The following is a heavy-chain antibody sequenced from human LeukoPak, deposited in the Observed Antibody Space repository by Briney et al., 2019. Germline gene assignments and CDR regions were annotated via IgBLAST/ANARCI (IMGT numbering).Heavy chain of an antibody. CDR3: AKDLERYCSCGSCYSLDY. J-gene: IGHJ4*02. D-gene: IGHD2-15*01. V-gene: IGHV3-30*02. CDR1: GFTFSSYG. Sequence: HPGGSLRLSCAASGFTFSSYGMHWVRQAPGKGLEWVAFIRYDGSNKYYADSVKGRFTISRDNSKNTLYLQMNSLRAEDTAVYYCAKDLERYCSCGSCYSLDYWGQGTLVTVSS. CDR2: IRYDGSNK.